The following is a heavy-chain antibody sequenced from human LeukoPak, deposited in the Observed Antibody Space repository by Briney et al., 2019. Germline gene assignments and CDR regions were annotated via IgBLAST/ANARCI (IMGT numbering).Heavy chain of an antibody. J-gene: IGHJ4*02. CDR1: GFTFSSYW. CDR2: IYSDAT. V-gene: IGHV3-74*01. D-gene: IGHD3-22*01. Sequence: GGSLRLSCAASGFTFSSYWIHWVRQAPGKGLVWVSRIYSDATYYADSVKGRFTISRDNAKNTLYLHMNSLRAEDTAVYYCARESYDSSGYYYGGGFDYWGQGTLVTVSS. CDR3: ARESYDSSGYYYGGGFDY.